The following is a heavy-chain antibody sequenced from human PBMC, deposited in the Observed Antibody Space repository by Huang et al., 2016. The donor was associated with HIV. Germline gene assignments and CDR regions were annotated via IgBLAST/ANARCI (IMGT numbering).Heavy chain of an antibody. V-gene: IGHV4-39*01. CDR2: IYYKGST. CDR1: GGSIRSSDYH. D-gene: IGHD3-10*01. CDR3: ARHREGPVAYYSGWGSHLNYMDV. Sequence: QLLLQESGPGLVKPSEALAHTCAVSGGSIRSSDYHWGWVRQPPGTGLEWNGSIYYKGSTHYSPSLKSRVTIAVDTSKNLFFLNLTSMTAADTAVYYCARHREGPVAYYSGWGSHLNYMDVWGRGRTVVVSS. J-gene: IGHJ6*03.